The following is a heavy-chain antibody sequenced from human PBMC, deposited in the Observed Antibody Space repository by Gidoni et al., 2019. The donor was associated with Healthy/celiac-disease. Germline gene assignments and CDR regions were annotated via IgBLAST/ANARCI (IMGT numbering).Heavy chain of an antibody. J-gene: IGHJ3*02. D-gene: IGHD4-17*01. CDR2: IYDSGST. Sequence: QVQLQESGPGLVKPSQTLSLTCTVSGGSISSGGYYWSWIRQHPGKGLEWIGYIYDSGSTYYNPSLKSRVTISVDTSKNQFSLKLSSVTAADTAVYYCARDEDDDYGGNSGFDIWGQGTMVTVSS. V-gene: IGHV4-31*03. CDR3: ARDEDDDYGGNSGFDI. CDR1: GGSISSGGYY.